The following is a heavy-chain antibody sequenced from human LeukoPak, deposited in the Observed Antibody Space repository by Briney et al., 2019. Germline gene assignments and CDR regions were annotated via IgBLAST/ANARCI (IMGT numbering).Heavy chain of an antibody. D-gene: IGHD5-12*01. CDR2: IQDDGSGA. Sequence: GGSLRLSCAASGLTFSIYWMPWVRQVPGKGLVWLSRIQDDGSGATYADSVKGRFTISRDNAKNTLFLQMNSLRPDDTAVYYCARDSGFGSYFDYWGRGTLVTVSS. CDR3: ARDSGFGSYFDY. J-gene: IGHJ4*02. CDR1: GLTFSIYW. V-gene: IGHV3-74*01.